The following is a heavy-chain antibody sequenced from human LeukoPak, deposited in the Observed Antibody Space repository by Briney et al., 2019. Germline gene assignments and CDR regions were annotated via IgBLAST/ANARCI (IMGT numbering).Heavy chain of an antibody. CDR2: ISSSSSYT. Sequence: GGSLRLSCAASGFTFSDYYMSWIRQAPGKGLEWVSYISSSSSYTNYADSVKGRFTISRDNAKTSLYLQMNSLRAEDTAVYYCARGGAVAGRGYPFDYWGQGTLVTVSS. CDR3: ARGGAVAGRGYPFDY. J-gene: IGHJ4*02. V-gene: IGHV3-11*06. D-gene: IGHD6-19*01. CDR1: GFTFSDYY.